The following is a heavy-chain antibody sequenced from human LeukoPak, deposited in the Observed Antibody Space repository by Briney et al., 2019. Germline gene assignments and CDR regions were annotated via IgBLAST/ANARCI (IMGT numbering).Heavy chain of an antibody. CDR3: ARVPCGGDCYWVDY. Sequence: PGGSLRLSCAASGFTFSSYAMSWVRQAPGKGLEWVSAISGSGGSTYYADSVKGRFTISRDNSKNTLYLQMNSLRAEDTAVYYCARVPCGGDCYWVDYWGQGTLVTVSS. D-gene: IGHD2-21*02. J-gene: IGHJ4*02. V-gene: IGHV3-23*01. CDR1: GFTFSSYA. CDR2: ISGSGGST.